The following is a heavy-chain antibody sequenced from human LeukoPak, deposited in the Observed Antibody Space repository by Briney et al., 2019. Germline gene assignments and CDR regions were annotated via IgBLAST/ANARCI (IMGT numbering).Heavy chain of an antibody. D-gene: IGHD3-22*01. CDR3: ARDGFEYYYDTSGYQFDY. V-gene: IGHV1-46*01. Sequence: ASVKVSCKASGYSFTYQYMNWVRQAPGQGLEWLGIINPSVGSTTYAQKFQDRVTLTRDTSTSTAYMELSSLRSEDTAVYYCARDGFEYYYDTSGYQFDYWGQGTLVTVSS. CDR2: INPSVGST. CDR1: GYSFTYQY. J-gene: IGHJ4*02.